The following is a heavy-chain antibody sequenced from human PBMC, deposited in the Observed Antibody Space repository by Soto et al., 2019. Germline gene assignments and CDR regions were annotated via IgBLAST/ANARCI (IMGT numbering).Heavy chain of an antibody. CDR2: IIPIFGTA. Sequence: QVQLVQSGAEVKKPGSSVKVSCKASGGTFSSYAISWVRQAPGQGLEWMGGIIPIFGTANYAQKFQGRVTITADKSTSTAYMELSSLRSEDTAVYYCARGVGDWDYDSSGYPDFDYWGQGTLVTVSS. CDR3: ARGVGDWDYDSSGYPDFDY. V-gene: IGHV1-69*06. D-gene: IGHD3-22*01. J-gene: IGHJ4*02. CDR1: GGTFSSYA.